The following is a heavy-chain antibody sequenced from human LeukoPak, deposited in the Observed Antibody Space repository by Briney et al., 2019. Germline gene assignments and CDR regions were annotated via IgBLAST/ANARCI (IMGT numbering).Heavy chain of an antibody. CDR1: GYTFTAYG. CDR2: ISGHAGNT. V-gene: IGHV1-18*01. J-gene: IGHJ3*02. Sequence: GASVKVSCKTSGYTFTAYGITWVRQAPGQGLEWMGWISGHAGNTDYSQKFQGRVTLTTDTSTSTAYMELTTLRSDDTAVYYCATGSPPYAFDIWGQGTMVTVSS. CDR3: ATGSPPYAFDI.